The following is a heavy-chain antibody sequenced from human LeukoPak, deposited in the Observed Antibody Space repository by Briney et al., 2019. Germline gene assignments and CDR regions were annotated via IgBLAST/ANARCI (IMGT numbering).Heavy chain of an antibody. CDR3: AKDFDY. Sequence: SQTLSLTCAISGDSVSSNSATWNWIRQSPSRGLEWLGRTYYRSKWYSEYAVSVKSRITINPDTSKNQFALHLSSVTPEDTAVYCCAKDFDYWGQGTLVTVSS. CDR1: GDSVSSNSAT. V-gene: IGHV6-1*01. CDR2: TYYRSKWYS. J-gene: IGHJ4*02.